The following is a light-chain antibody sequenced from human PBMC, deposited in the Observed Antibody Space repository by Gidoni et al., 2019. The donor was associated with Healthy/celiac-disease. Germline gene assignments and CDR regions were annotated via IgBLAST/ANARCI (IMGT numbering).Light chain of an antibody. J-gene: IGKJ1*01. CDR2: KAS. CDR1: QSISSW. Sequence: DIQMTQSHSTLSASVGDRVTITCRSSQSISSWLAWDQQKPGKATNLLLYKASSLESGVPSRSSCSGSGTEFTLTITSLQPDDFASYYCHQYNSYFCTFGQGTKVEIK. V-gene: IGKV1-5*03. CDR3: HQYNSYFCT.